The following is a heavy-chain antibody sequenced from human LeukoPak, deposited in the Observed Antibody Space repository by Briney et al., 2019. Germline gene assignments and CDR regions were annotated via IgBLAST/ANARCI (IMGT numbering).Heavy chain of an antibody. V-gene: IGHV4-31*03. CDR3: ARADNDPYSSGWIDY. D-gene: IGHD6-19*01. CDR1: GGSISSGGYY. J-gene: IGHJ4*02. CDR2: IYYSGST. Sequence: SQTLSLTCTVSGGSISSGGYYWSWIRQHPGKGLEWIGYIYYSGSTYYNPSLKSRVTISVDTSKNQFSLKLSSVTAVDTAVYYCARADNDPYSSGWIDYWGQGTLVTVSS.